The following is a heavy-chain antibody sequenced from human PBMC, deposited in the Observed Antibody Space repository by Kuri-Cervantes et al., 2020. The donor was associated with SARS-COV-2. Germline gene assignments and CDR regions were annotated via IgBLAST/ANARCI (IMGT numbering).Heavy chain of an antibody. Sequence: GSLRLSCAVYGGSFSGYYWSWIRQPPGKGLEWIGEINHSGSTNYNPSLKSRVTISADTSKNQFSLKLSSVTAADTAVYYCARYPIFGGFLYFQHWGQGTLVTVSS. CDR3: ARYPIFGGFLYFQH. J-gene: IGHJ1*01. CDR1: GGSFSGYY. CDR2: INHSGST. V-gene: IGHV4-34*01. D-gene: IGHD4-23*01.